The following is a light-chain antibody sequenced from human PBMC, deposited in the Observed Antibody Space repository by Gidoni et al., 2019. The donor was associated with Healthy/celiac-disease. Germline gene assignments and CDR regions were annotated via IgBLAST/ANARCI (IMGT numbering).Light chain of an antibody. V-gene: IGKV1-39*01. CDR2: AAS. Sequence: DIQMTLSPPSLPASVGDRVTITCRASQSNSSYLNWYQQKPGKAPKLLIYAASSLESGVPSRFSVSGSGTDFTLTIRSRQPEDFATYYGQAITFGQGTRLEIK. J-gene: IGKJ5*01. CDR3: QAIT. CDR1: QSNSSY.